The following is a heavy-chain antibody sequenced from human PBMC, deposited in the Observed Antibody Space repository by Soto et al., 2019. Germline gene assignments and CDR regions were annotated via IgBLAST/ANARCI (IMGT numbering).Heavy chain of an antibody. D-gene: IGHD6-13*01. V-gene: IGHV1-8*01. CDR3: GRGVAAGIDY. CDR1: GYSFTSLD. CDR2: MSPNSGNT. Sequence: KVSCKASGYSFTSLDINWVRQATGQGLEWMGYMSPNSGNTGYAQKFQGRVTMTRDSSISTAYMELNNLGFEDTAVYYCGRGVAAGIDYWGQGTLVTVSS. J-gene: IGHJ4*02.